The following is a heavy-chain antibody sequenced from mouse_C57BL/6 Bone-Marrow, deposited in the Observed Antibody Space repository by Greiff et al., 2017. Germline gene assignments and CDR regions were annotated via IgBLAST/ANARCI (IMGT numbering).Heavy chain of an antibody. D-gene: IGHD1-1*01. J-gene: IGHJ3*01. CDR1: GYTFTSYW. V-gene: IGHV1-55*01. CDR3: ARGRIYYYGSFAY. CDR2: IYPGSGST. Sequence: QVQLKQPGAELVKPGASVKMSCKASGYTFTSYWITWVQQRPGQGLEWLGDIYPGSGSTNYNEKFKSQGTLTVDTSSNTAYMQLSSLTSEDSAVYYCARGRIYYYGSFAYWGQGTLVTVSA.